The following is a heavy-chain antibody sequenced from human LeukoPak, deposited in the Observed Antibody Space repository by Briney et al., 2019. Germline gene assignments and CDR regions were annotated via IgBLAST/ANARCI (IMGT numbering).Heavy chain of an antibody. CDR1: GFTFSAYG. CDR3: ATVLHTSMTTWAVFDT. J-gene: IGHJ3*02. D-gene: IGHD5-18*01. Sequence: GGSVRLSCAASGFTFSAYGMSWVRQAPGKGLEWVSDISGNGDYTYYADSVKGKFTISRDNSKNTVSLQMNSLRAEDTALYYCATVLHTSMTTWAVFDTWGQGTMVTVSS. V-gene: IGHV3-23*01. CDR2: ISGNGDYT.